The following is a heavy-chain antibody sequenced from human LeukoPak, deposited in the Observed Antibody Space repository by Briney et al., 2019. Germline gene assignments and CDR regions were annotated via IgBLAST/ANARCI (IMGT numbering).Heavy chain of an antibody. CDR3: ARFDRWSGYYLFDY. V-gene: IGHV4-59*01. D-gene: IGHD3-3*01. CDR1: GGSISSYY. J-gene: IGHJ4*02. Sequence: PETLSLTCTVSGGSISSYYWSWIRQPPGKGLEWIGYIYYSGSTNYNPSLKSRVTISVDTSKNQFSLKLSSVTAADTAVYYCARFDRWSGYYLFDYWGQGTLVTVSS. CDR2: IYYSGST.